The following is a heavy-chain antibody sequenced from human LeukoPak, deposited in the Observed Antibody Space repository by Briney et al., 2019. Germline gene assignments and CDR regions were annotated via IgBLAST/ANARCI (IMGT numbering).Heavy chain of an antibody. V-gene: IGHV3-72*01. J-gene: IGHJ4*02. CDR1: GFTFSDHY. D-gene: IGHD1-26*01. Sequence: PGGSLRLSCAASGFTFSDHYMAWVRQAPEKGLEWIARARNEAQSHTTEYAASVKGRFTISRDDSKSSLYLQMSSLKAEDTAMYYCAVSLGATFRYFDYWGQGILVTVSS. CDR3: AVSLGATFRYFDY. CDR2: ARNEAQSHTT.